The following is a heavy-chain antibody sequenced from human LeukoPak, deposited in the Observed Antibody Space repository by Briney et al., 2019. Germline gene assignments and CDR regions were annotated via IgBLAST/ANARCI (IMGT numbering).Heavy chain of an antibody. CDR3: AGSLAYCGGDCRLGDY. J-gene: IGHJ4*02. D-gene: IGHD2-21*02. CDR1: GFTFSSDW. Sequence: GGSLRLSCAASGFTFSSDWMSWVRQSPGRGLEWVANIKQDESEKYYVDSVKGRFTISRDSSKNIVYLQMNSLRAEDTAVYYCAGSLAYCGGDCRLGDYWGQGTLVTVSS. V-gene: IGHV3-7*01. CDR2: IKQDESEK.